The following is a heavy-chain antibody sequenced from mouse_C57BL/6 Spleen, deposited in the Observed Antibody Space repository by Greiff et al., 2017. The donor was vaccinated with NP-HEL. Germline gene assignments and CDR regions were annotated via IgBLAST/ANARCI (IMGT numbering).Heavy chain of an antibody. CDR1: GFTFSSYA. CDR3: ASPSYGYDVAY. CDR2: ISDGGSYT. J-gene: IGHJ3*01. V-gene: IGHV5-4*01. D-gene: IGHD2-2*01. Sequence: EVQLVESGGGLVKPGGSLKLSCAASGFTFSSYAMSWVRQTPEKRLEWVATISDGGSYTYYPDNVKGRFTISRDNAKNNLYLQMSHLKSEDTAMYYWASPSYGYDVAYWGQVTLVTVSA.